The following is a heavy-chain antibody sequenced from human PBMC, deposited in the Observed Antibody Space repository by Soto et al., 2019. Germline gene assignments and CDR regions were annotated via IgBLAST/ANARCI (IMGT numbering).Heavy chain of an antibody. Sequence: GGSLRLSCTASGFTFSMYWMHWVRQVPGKGPEWVSRISDDGGRADYADSVKGRFTISRDNAKNTLYLEMHVLRADDTAVYYCTRGPRPSSVGTGAFWGQGTPVTVSS. CDR1: GFTFSMYW. D-gene: IGHD3-10*01. CDR3: TRGPRPSSVGTGAF. CDR2: ISDDGGRA. V-gene: IGHV3-74*01. J-gene: IGHJ4*02.